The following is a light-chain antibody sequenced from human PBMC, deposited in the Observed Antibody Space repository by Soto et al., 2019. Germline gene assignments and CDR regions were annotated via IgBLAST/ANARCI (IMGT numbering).Light chain of an antibody. Sequence: QSVLTQPASVSGSPGQSITISCTGTSGDVGGYNYVSWYQQHPGKAPKLMIYEVSNRPSGVSNRFSGSKSGNTASLTISGLQAEDEADYYCRSYTSSSSYVFGKGTKVTVL. V-gene: IGLV2-14*01. CDR3: RSYTSSSSYV. CDR1: SGDVGGYNY. J-gene: IGLJ1*01. CDR2: EVS.